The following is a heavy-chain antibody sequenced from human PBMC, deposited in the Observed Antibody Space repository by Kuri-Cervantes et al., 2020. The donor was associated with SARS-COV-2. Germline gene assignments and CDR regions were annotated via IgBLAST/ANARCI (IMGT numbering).Heavy chain of an antibody. Sequence: ESLKISCTVSGGSTSSSSYYWGWIRQPPGKGLEWIGSIYYSGSTYYNPSLKSRVTISVDTSKNQFSLKLSSVTAADTAVYYCARRTLDTAMVRGVRAPNDAFDIWGQGTMVTVSS. D-gene: IGHD5-18*01. J-gene: IGHJ3*02. CDR1: GGSTSSSSYY. V-gene: IGHV4-39*01. CDR2: IYYSGST. CDR3: ARRTLDTAMVRGVRAPNDAFDI.